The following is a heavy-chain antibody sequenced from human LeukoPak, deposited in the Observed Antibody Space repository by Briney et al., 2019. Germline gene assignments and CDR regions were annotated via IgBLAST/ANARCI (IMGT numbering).Heavy chain of an antibody. CDR1: GLTFSSYG. Sequence: PGGSLRLSCAASGLTFSSYGMHWVRQAPGKGLEWVAVIWYDGSNKYYADSVKGRFTISRDNSKNTPYLQMNSLRAEDTAVYYCARAHFFGGATPDAFDIWGQGTMVTVSS. V-gene: IGHV3-33*01. D-gene: IGHD3-3*01. CDR3: ARAHFFGGATPDAFDI. J-gene: IGHJ3*02. CDR2: IWYDGSNK.